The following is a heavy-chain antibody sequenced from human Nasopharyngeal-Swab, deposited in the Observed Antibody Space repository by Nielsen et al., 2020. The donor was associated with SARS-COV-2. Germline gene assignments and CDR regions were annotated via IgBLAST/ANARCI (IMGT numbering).Heavy chain of an antibody. CDR1: GFTFSSYS. Sequence: GGSLGLSCAASGFTFSSYSMNWVRQAPGKGLEWVSYISSSSSTIYYADSVKGRFTISRDNAKNSLYLQMNSLRDEDTAVYYCARAHYDSSGYYYFDYWGQGTLVTVSS. J-gene: IGHJ4*02. CDR3: ARAHYDSSGYYYFDY. V-gene: IGHV3-48*02. CDR2: ISSSSSTI. D-gene: IGHD3-22*01.